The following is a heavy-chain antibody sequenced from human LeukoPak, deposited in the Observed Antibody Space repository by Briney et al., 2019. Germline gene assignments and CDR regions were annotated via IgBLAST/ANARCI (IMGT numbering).Heavy chain of an antibody. CDR3: ASCLIAGRRCAFDL. Sequence: SEALSLTCTVSGGSLSRYYWSWIRQPPAKGLEWIGHIYYSGSTNYNPSLKSRVTISVDTSKHQFSLKLSSVPAADTAVYYCASCLIAGRRCAFDLWGRGTMVSVSS. CDR2: IYYSGST. CDR1: GGSLSRYY. V-gene: IGHV4-59*01. D-gene: IGHD6-13*01. J-gene: IGHJ3*01.